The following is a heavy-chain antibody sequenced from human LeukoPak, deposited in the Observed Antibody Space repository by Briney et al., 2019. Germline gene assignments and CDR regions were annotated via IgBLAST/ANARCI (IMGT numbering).Heavy chain of an antibody. CDR3: AKSFYNPSGSYNYYYYYMDV. CDR1: GFTFSNAW. V-gene: IGHV3-15*01. D-gene: IGHD1-26*01. CDR2: IKSKTDGGTT. J-gene: IGHJ6*03. Sequence: GGSLRLSCAASGFTFSNAWMSWVRQAPGKGLEWVGRIKSKTDGGTTDYAAPVKGRFTISRDDSKNTLYLQMNSLRAEDTAVYYCAKSFYNPSGSYNYYYYYMDVWGKGTTVTVSS.